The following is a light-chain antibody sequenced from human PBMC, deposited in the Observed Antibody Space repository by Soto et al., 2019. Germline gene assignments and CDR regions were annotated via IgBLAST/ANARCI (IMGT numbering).Light chain of an antibody. CDR2: AAS. V-gene: IGKV1-9*01. CDR1: QGISSY. Sequence: DIQLTQSPSFLSASVGDGVTITCRASQGISSYLAWYQQKPGKAPKLLIYAASTLQSGVPSRFSGSGSGTEFTLTISSLQPEDFATYYCQQLNSYPPFGQGTRLEIK. CDR3: QQLNSYPP. J-gene: IGKJ5*01.